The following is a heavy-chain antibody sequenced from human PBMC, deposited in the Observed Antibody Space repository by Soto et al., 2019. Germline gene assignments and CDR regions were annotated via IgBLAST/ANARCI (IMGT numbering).Heavy chain of an antibody. CDR1: GSNFGNAW. CDR3: TTDPLFSYDSSGYYYDYYYGMDV. D-gene: IGHD3-22*01. CDR2: IKSKTDGGTT. Sequence: GGSHRLSSTASGSNFGNAWMNWVRQAPGKGLEWVGRIKSKTDGGTTDYAAPVKGRFTISRDDSKNTLYLQMNSLKTEDTAVYYCTTDPLFSYDSSGYYYDYYYGMDVWGQGTTVTVSS. J-gene: IGHJ6*02. V-gene: IGHV3-15*07.